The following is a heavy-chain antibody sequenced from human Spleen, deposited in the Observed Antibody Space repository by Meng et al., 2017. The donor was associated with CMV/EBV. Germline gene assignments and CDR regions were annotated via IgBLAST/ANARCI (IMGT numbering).Heavy chain of an antibody. CDR1: GLAFSSYA. D-gene: IGHD3-22*01. J-gene: IGHJ6*02. Sequence: GESLKISCAASGLAFSSYAMTWVRQAPGKGPEWVSALSSRGGTTYYADSEKGRFTISRDNAKDSLYLQMNSLRAEDTAVYYCARVDVWGYYDSTIEYYHYYHGMDVWGQGTTVTVSS. CDR3: ARVDVWGYYDSTIEYYHYYHGMDV. V-gene: IGHV3-23*01. CDR2: LSSRGGTT.